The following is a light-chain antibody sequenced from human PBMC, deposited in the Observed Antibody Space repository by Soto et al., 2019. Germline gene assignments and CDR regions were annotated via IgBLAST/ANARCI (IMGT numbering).Light chain of an antibody. J-gene: IGKJ2*01. CDR1: QSVSSN. CDR3: QQYNNWPPYT. Sequence: EIVMTQSPATLSVSPGERANIYCRASQSVSSNLAWYQQKPGQAPRLLIYGASTRATGIPARFSGSGSGTEFTLTISSLQSEDFAIYYCQQYNNWPPYTFGQGTKVDIK. CDR2: GAS. V-gene: IGKV3-15*01.